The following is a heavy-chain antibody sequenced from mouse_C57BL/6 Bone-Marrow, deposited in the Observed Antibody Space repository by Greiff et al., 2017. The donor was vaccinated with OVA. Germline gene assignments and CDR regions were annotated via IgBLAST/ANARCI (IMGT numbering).Heavy chain of an antibody. D-gene: IGHD1-1*01. CDR2: IHPNSGST. V-gene: IGHV1-64*01. Sequence: QVQLKQPGAELVKPGASVKLSCKASGYTFTSYWMNWVKQRPGQGLEWIGMIHPNSGSTNYNEKFKSKATLTVDKSSSTAYMQLSSLTSEDSAVYDGARRAHYGRPGYFDYWGQGTTLTVSS. J-gene: IGHJ2*01. CDR1: GYTFTSYW. CDR3: ARRAHYGRPGYFDY.